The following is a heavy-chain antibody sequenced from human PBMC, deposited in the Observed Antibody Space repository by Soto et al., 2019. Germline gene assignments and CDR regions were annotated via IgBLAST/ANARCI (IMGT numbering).Heavy chain of an antibody. Sequence: EVQLLESGGGLVQPGGSLRLSCAASGFTFSNYAMNWVRQAPGKGLEWVSVISGSVSSTYYADSVKGRFSISRDHSKNTLYLQMSSLRADDTAVYYCARRSPSWAFDIWGQGTMVTVSS. D-gene: IGHD2-15*01. J-gene: IGHJ3*02. CDR2: ISGSVSST. CDR1: GFTFSNYA. CDR3: ARRSPSWAFDI. V-gene: IGHV3-23*01.